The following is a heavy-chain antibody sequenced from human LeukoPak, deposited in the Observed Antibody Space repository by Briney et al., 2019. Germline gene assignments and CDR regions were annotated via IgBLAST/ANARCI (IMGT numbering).Heavy chain of an antibody. V-gene: IGHV3-30-3*01. CDR2: MSYDGTNK. CDR3: ARAGGITMIREVKVLNAFDI. D-gene: IGHD3-22*01. CDR1: GFTVTGYS. Sequence: GGSLRLSCVVSGFTVTGYSMHWVRQAPGTGLEWVAVMSYDGTNKYYADSVKGRFTISRDNSRNTLYLQMNNLRAQDTAVYYCARAGGITMIREVKVLNAFDIWGQGTMVTVSS. J-gene: IGHJ3*02.